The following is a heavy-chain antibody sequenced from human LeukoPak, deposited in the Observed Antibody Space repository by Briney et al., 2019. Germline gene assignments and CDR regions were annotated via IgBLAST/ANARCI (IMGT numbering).Heavy chain of an antibody. CDR3: TTVGMSGAMGRPSDL. J-gene: IGHJ3*01. CDR1: GFILSNAL. V-gene: IGHV3-15*01. CDR2: IKRKFDGGTT. Sequence: KPGGSLRLSCAASGFILSNALMSWVRQAPGKGLEWVGRIKRKFDGGTTDYAAPVKGRFTISRDDSKNTLYLQMNSLKTEDTGVYYCTTVGMSGAMGRPSDLWGRGTLVTVSS. D-gene: IGHD1-1*01.